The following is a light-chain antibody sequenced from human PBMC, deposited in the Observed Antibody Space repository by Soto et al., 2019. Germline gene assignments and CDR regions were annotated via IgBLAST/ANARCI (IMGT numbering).Light chain of an antibody. V-gene: IGKV3-11*01. CDR1: QSVSSY. Sequence: EIVLTQSPATLSLSPGERATLSCRASQSVSSYLAWYQQKPDQAPRLLIYDASNRATGIPARFSGSGSGTAFTLTISSLEPEDFAVYYCQQRSNLLTFGGGTKVEIQ. CDR3: QQRSNLLT. CDR2: DAS. J-gene: IGKJ4*02.